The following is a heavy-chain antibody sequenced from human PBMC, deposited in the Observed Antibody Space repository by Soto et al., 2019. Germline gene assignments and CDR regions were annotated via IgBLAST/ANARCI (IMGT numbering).Heavy chain of an antibody. CDR3: ARVNTAKGPVDY. Sequence: QVQLQQWGAGLLKPSETLSLTCAVYGGSFSGYYWSWIRQPPGKGLEWIGEINHSGSTNYNPSLKSRVTIPVDTSKNQFSLKLSSVTAADTAVYYCARVNTAKGPVDYWGQGTLVTVSS. V-gene: IGHV4-34*01. D-gene: IGHD5-18*01. CDR2: INHSGST. CDR1: GGSFSGYY. J-gene: IGHJ4*02.